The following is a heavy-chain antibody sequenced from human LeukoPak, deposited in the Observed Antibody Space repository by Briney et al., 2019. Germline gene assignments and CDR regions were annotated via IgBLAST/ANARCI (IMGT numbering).Heavy chain of an antibody. CDR2: IYSGGST. CDR3: ARGSYDFWSGYSDGDY. V-gene: IGHV3-53*01. D-gene: IGHD3-3*01. CDR1: GFTVSSNY. Sequence: GGSLRLSCAASGFTVSSNYMSWVRQAPGKGLEWVSVIYSGGSTYYADSVKGRFTISRHNSKNTLYLQMNSLRAEDTAVYYCARGSYDFWSGYSDGDYWGQGTLVTVSS. J-gene: IGHJ4*02.